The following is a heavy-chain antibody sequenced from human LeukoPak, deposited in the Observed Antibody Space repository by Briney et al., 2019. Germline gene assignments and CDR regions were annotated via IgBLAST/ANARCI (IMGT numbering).Heavy chain of an antibody. CDR3: AKEKVDIVATTVFDY. Sequence: GGSLRLSCAASGFTFSSYAMSWVRQAPGKGLEWVSAISGSGGSTYYAGSVKGRFTISRDNSKNTLYLQMNSLRAEDTAVYYCAKEKVDIVATTVFDYWGQGTLVTVSS. D-gene: IGHD5-12*01. V-gene: IGHV3-23*01. CDR1: GFTFSSYA. CDR2: ISGSGGST. J-gene: IGHJ4*02.